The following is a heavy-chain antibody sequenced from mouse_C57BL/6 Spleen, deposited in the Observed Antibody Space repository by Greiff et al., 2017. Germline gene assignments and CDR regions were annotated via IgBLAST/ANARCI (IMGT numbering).Heavy chain of an antibody. J-gene: IGHJ2*01. Sequence: VQLQQSGAELVRPGASVTLSCKASGYTFTDYEMHWVKQTPVHGLEWIGAIDPETGGTAYNQKFKGKAILTADKSSSTAYMELRSLTSEDSAVYYCTRATAYYSNYDYFDYWGQGTTLTVSS. V-gene: IGHV1-15*01. D-gene: IGHD2-5*01. CDR2: IDPETGGT. CDR3: TRATAYYSNYDYFDY. CDR1: GYTFTDYE.